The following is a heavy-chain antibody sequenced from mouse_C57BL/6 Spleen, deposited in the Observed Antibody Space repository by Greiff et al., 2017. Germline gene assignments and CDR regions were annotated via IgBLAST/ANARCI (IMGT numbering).Heavy chain of an antibody. V-gene: IGHV1-42*01. D-gene: IGHD1-1*01. CDR3: ARSGYYGSSYYWYFDV. J-gene: IGHJ1*03. Sequence: EVKLQQSGPELVKPGASVKISCKASGYSFTGYYMNWVKQSPEKSLEWIGEINPSTGGTTYNQKFKAKATLTVDKSSSTAYMQLKSLTSEDSAFYYCARSGYYGSSYYWYFDVWGTGTTVTVSS. CDR2: INPSTGGT. CDR1: GYSFTGYY.